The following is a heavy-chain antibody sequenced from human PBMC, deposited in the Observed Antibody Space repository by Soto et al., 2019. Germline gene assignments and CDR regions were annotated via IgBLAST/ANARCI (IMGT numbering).Heavy chain of an antibody. Sequence: QVHLVQSGAEVKKPGASVKVSCKASGYTFTSYGITWVRQAPGQGLEWMGWISAHNGNTDYAQKLQGRVIVTRDTSTSTAYMELRRLISDDTAVYYCSRARYGDYWGQGALVTVSS. V-gene: IGHV1-18*01. CDR2: ISAHNGNT. J-gene: IGHJ4*02. D-gene: IGHD1-1*01. CDR3: SRARYGDY. CDR1: GYTFTSYG.